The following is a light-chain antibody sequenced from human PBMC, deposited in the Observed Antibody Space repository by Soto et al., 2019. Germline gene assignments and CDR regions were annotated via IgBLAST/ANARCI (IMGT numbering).Light chain of an antibody. CDR2: GNS. J-gene: IGLJ3*02. V-gene: IGLV1-40*01. CDR1: SSNIGAGFD. CDR3: QSYDTSLRDWV. Sequence: QSVLTQPPSVSGAPGQTVTISRTGSSSNIGAGFDVHWYQQLPGTAPKVFIYGNSNRPSGVPDRFSGSKSGTSASLAITGLQAEDEADYYCQSYDTSLRDWVFGGGTKLTVL.